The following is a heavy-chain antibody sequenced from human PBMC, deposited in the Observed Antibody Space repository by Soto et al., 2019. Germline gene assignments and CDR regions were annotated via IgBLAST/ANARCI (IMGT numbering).Heavy chain of an antibody. CDR1: GLPFNNFA. V-gene: IGHV3-23*01. Sequence: EVQLLESGGGLVQPGGSLSLSCAASGLPFNNFALTWVPQAPGRGLGGASAISGGGDTTSYADSVKGRFTVSRDGSKNTLYLQMSSLRAEDTALYYCAKGRGGSGSLTPRVDFWGQGTLVTVSS. CDR3: AKGRGGSGSLTPRVDF. CDR2: ISGGGDTT. D-gene: IGHD3-10*01. J-gene: IGHJ4*02.